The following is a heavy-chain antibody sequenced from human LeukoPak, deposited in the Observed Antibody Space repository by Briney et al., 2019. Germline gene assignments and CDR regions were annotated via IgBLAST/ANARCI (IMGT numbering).Heavy chain of an antibody. D-gene: IGHD3-22*01. CDR1: GFTFRSYG. CDR3: ARGTYYYDSGGYYPGY. CDR2: ISYDGTKK. J-gene: IGHJ4*02. Sequence: GGSLRLSCAAAGFTFRSYGMHWVRQAPGKGLEWVSVISYDGTKKYYADSVKGRFTISRDNSKNMLYLQMSSLRPEDTAVYYCARGTYYYDSGGYYPGYWGQGTLVTVSS. V-gene: IGHV3-30*03.